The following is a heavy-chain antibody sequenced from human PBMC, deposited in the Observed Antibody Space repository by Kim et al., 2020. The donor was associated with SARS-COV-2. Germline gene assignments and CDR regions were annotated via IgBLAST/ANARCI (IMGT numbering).Heavy chain of an antibody. V-gene: IGHV3-9*01. CDR1: GFTFDDYA. D-gene: IGHD3-16*01. Sequence: GGSLRLSCAASGFTFDDYAMHWVRQAPGKGLEWVSGISWNSGSIGYADSVKGRFTISRDNAKNSLYLQMNSLRAEDTALYYCAKGPEGGFDYWGRGTLVTVSS. CDR2: ISWNSGSI. J-gene: IGHJ4*02. CDR3: AKGPEGGFDY.